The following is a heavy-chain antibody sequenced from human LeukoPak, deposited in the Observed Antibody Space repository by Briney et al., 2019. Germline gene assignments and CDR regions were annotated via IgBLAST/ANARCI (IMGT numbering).Heavy chain of an antibody. CDR1: GGSVSSSSYY. Sequence: SETLSLTCTVSGGSVSSSSYYWGWIRQPPGKGLEWIGSIYYSGSTYYNPSLKSRVTISVDTSKNQFSLKLSSVTAADTAVYYCARGQYYYDSSGTNLFDYWGQGTLVTVSS. D-gene: IGHD3-22*01. V-gene: IGHV4-39*07. J-gene: IGHJ4*02. CDR2: IYYSGST. CDR3: ARGQYYYDSSGTNLFDY.